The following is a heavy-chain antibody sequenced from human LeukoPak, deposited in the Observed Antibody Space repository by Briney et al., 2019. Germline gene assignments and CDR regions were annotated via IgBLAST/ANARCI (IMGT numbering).Heavy chain of an antibody. V-gene: IGHV1-46*01. CDR3: ARVGEPCSSTSCYVRGWVQFDY. J-gene: IGHJ4*02. CDR2: INPSGGST. Sequence: GASVKVSCKASGYTFTSYYMHWVRQAPGQGLEWMGIINPSGGSTSYAQKFQGRVTMTRDTSTSTVYMELSSLRSEDTAVYYCARVGEPCSSTSCYVRGWVQFDYWGQGTLVTVSS. CDR1: GYTFTSYY. D-gene: IGHD2-2*01.